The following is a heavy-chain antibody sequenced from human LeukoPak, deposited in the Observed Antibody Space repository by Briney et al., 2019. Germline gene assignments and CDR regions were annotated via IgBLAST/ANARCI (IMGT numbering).Heavy chain of an antibody. Sequence: GGSLRLSCAASGFTFSSYAMSWVRQAPGKGLEWVSAISGSGGRRYYADSVKGRFTISRDNSKNTLYLQMNSLRAEDTAVYYCAKEVHWLVLNGLFDYWGQGTRVTVSS. CDR2: ISGSGGRR. J-gene: IGHJ4*02. CDR3: AKEVHWLVLNGLFDY. V-gene: IGHV3-23*01. D-gene: IGHD6-19*01. CDR1: GFTFSSYA.